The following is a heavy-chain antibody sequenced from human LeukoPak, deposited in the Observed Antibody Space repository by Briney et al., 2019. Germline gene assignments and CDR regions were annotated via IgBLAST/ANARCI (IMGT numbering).Heavy chain of an antibody. CDR2: ISSSSSYI. CDR1: GFSFSSYT. Sequence: GGSLRLSCAASGFSFSSYTMSWVRQAPGKGLEWVSIISSSSSYIYYADSVKGRFTISRDNAKNALYLQMNSLRVEDTAVYYCARDGRCGGDCYASWGQGTLVTVSS. D-gene: IGHD2-21*02. CDR3: ARDGRCGGDCYAS. J-gene: IGHJ4*02. V-gene: IGHV3-21*01.